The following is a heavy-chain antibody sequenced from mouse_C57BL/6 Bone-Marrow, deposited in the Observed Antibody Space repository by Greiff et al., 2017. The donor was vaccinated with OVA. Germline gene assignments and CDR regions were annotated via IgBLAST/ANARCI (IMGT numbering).Heavy chain of an antibody. J-gene: IGHJ2*01. CDR3: ARLGLVPSYFDY. CDR2: IYPRSGNT. D-gene: IGHD4-1*01. V-gene: IGHV1-81*01. Sequence: VKLQESGAELARPGASVKLSCKASGYTFTSYGISWVKQRTGQGLEWIGEIYPRSGNTYYNEKFKGKATLTADKSSSTAYMELRSLTSEDSAVYFCARLGLVPSYFDYWGQGTTLTVSS. CDR1: GYTFTSYG.